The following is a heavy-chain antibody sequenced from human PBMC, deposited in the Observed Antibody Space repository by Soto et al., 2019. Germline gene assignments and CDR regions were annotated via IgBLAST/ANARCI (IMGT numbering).Heavy chain of an antibody. CDR3: AREGSGCSSTSCYVYWFDP. Sequence: ASVKVSCKASGYTFTSYGISWVRQAPGQGLEWMGWISAYNGNTNYAQKLQGRVTMTTDTSTSTAYMELRSLRSDDTAVYYCAREGSGCSSTSCYVYWFDPWGQGTLVTVSS. J-gene: IGHJ5*02. D-gene: IGHD2-2*01. CDR2: ISAYNGNT. CDR1: GYTFTSYG. V-gene: IGHV1-18*01.